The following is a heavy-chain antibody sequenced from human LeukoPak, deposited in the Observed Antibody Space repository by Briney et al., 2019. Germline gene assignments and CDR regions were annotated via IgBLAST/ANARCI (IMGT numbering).Heavy chain of an antibody. V-gene: IGHV1-3*01. CDR1: GYIFTNYA. Sequence: ASVKVSCKASGYIFTNYAIHWVRQAPGQRLEWMGWITAGNGIRGYSQMFQGRVTFTRDTSANTAYMEMTNLRSEDTAVYYCARGIAVADPQDRFDHWGQGTLVTVSS. CDR3: ARGIAVADPQDRFDH. CDR2: ITAGNGIR. J-gene: IGHJ4*02. D-gene: IGHD6-19*01.